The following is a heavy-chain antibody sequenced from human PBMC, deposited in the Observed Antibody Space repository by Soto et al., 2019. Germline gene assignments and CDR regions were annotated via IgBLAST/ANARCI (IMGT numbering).Heavy chain of an antibody. CDR1: GYTITELS. CDR3: AAAAGTLTTYYGMDV. D-gene: IGHD3-22*01. Sequence: ASVKLSCKVAGYTITELSMHWVRQAPGKGLEWMGGFDPEDGETIYAQKFQGRVTMTEDTSKDTAYMELSSLRSEDTAVYYCAAAAGTLTTYYGMDVCGQGTTGTVSS. CDR2: FDPEDGET. J-gene: IGHJ6*02. V-gene: IGHV1-24*01.